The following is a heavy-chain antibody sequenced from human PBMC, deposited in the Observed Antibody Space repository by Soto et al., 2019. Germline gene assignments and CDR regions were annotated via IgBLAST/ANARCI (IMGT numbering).Heavy chain of an antibody. CDR1: GCPFSSYA. CDR2: IIPIFGTA. CDR3: AVSGTSFGMDV. D-gene: IGHD1-7*01. J-gene: IGHJ6*02. V-gene: IGHV1-69*13. Sequence: SVKVSCKASGCPFSSYAISCVRKATGQGLEWVGGIIPIFGTAKYAQKFPVRVTITAVESTSTAYIELSSLGSEHPAVYYCAVSGTSFGMDVGGQGTRVTVSS.